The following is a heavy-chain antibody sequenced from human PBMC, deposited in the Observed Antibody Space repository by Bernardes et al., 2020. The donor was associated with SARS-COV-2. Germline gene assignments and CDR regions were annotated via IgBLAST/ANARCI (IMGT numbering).Heavy chain of an antibody. Sequence: GGSLRLSCAASGFTVSSNYMSWVRQSPGKGLEWVSVIYSGGSTYYADSVRGRFTISRDDSKNTLSLQMNSLRADDTAIYYCARDYGAWYFDYWGQGTLVCVSS. CDR1: GFTVSSNY. CDR2: IYSGGST. D-gene: IGHD4-17*01. CDR3: ARDYGAWYFDY. V-gene: IGHV3-53*01. J-gene: IGHJ4*02.